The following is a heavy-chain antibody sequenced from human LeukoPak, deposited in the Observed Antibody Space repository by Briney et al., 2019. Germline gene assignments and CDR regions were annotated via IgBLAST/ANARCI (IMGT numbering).Heavy chain of an antibody. D-gene: IGHD2-2*01. CDR1: GYTFTSYG. CDR2: ISAYNGNT. J-gene: IGHJ3*02. V-gene: IGHV1-18*04. Sequence: ASVKASCKASGYTFTSYGISWVRQAPGQGLEWMGWISAYNGNTNYAQKLQGRVTMTTDTSTSTAYMELRSLRSDDTAVYYCARDLGRDCSSTSCPYDAFDIWGQGAMVTVSS. CDR3: ARDLGRDCSSTSCPYDAFDI.